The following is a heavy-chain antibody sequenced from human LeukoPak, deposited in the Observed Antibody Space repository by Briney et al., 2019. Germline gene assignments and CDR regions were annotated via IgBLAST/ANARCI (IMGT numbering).Heavy chain of an antibody. CDR2: IFPGDSDT. J-gene: IGHJ1*01. V-gene: IGHV5-51*01. D-gene: IGHD2-21*01. CDR1: GYSFTSYW. CDR3: ARQPYCGGDCYSDVQYFQH. Sequence: GESLKISCKGSGYSFTSYWIGWMRRLHGKGLGWMGIIFPGDSDTRYSPSFQGQVTISADKSISTAYLQWSSLKASDTAMYYCARQPYCGGDCYSDVQYFQHWGQGTLVTVSS.